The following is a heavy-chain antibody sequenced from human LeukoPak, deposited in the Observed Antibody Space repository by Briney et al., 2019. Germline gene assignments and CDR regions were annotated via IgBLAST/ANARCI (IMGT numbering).Heavy chain of an antibody. CDR3: ARDLGGFVDDAFDI. J-gene: IGHJ3*02. CDR2: IYTSGST. D-gene: IGHD2-15*01. CDR1: GGSISSGSYY. V-gene: IGHV4-61*02. Sequence: SETLSLTCTVSGGSISSGSYYWRWIRQPAGKGLEWIGRIYTSGSTNYNPSLKSRVTVSVDTSKNQFSLKLSSVTAADTAVYYCARDLGGFVDDAFDIWGQGTMVTVSS.